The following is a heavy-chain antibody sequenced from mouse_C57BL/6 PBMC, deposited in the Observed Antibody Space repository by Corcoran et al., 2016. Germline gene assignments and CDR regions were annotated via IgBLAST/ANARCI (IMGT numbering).Heavy chain of an antibody. J-gene: IGHJ2*01. V-gene: IGHV9-3*01. CDR2: INTYSGVP. D-gene: IGHD1-1*01. CDR3: AREGSSYSYYFDY. CDR1: GYTFTTYG. Sequence: QIPLVQSGPELKKPGETVKISSKASGYTFTTYGMSRVKQAPGKGLKWMGWINTYSGVPTYADDFKGRFAFSLETSASTAYLQINNLKNEDTATYFCAREGSSYSYYFDYWGQGTTLTVS.